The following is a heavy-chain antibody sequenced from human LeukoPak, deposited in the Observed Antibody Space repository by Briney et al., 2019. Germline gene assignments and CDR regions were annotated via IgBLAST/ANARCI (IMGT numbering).Heavy chain of an antibody. CDR1: GFTFSSYE. D-gene: IGHD2-8*02. Sequence: PGGSLRLSCAASGFTFSSYEMNWVRQAPGKGLEWVSYISSSGSTIYYADSVKGRFTISRDNSKSTLSLQMNSLRAEDTAIYYCATYRQVLLPFESWGQGTLVTAS. CDR3: ATYRQVLLPFES. CDR2: ISSSGSTI. J-gene: IGHJ4*02. V-gene: IGHV3-48*03.